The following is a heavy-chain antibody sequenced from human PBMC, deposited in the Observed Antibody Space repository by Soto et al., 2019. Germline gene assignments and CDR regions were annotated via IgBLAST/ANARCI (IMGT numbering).Heavy chain of an antibody. D-gene: IGHD3-16*01. CDR3: AAMKTY. J-gene: IGHJ4*02. CDR2: IRSSAYGGTA. CDR1: GFMFGDYA. V-gene: IGHV3-49*03. Sequence: GGSLRLSCTASGFMFGDYALSWFRQAPGKGLEWVGFIRSSAYGGTAEYAASVRGRFTISRDDSKSTLFLQMNSLKTEDTGVYYCAAMKTYWGQGT.